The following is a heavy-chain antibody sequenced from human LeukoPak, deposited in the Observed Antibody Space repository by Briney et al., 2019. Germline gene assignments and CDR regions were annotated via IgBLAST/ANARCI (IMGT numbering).Heavy chain of an antibody. CDR2: IIPIFGTA. CDR3: AREGCYGSGSRTQPYYFDY. D-gene: IGHD3-10*01. V-gene: IGHV1-69*13. Sequence: SVKVTCKASGGTFSSYAISWVRQAPGQGLEWMGGIIPIFGTANYAQKFQGRVTITADESTSTAYMELSSLRSDDTAVYYCAREGCYGSGSRTQPYYFDYWGQGTLVTVSS. J-gene: IGHJ4*02. CDR1: GGTFSSYA.